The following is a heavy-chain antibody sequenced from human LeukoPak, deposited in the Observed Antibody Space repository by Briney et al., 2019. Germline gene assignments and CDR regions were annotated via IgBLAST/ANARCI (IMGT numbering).Heavy chain of an antibody. CDR1: GYTFSTYW. Sequence: GESLKISCKGFGYTFSTYWIGWVRQMPGKGLEWMGIIYPGDSDTRYSPSFQGQVTISADKSISTAYLQWSSLKASDTAMYYCARRGYSYGYGLDYWGQGTLVTVSS. CDR2: IYPGDSDT. V-gene: IGHV5-51*01. CDR3: ARRGYSYGYGLDY. D-gene: IGHD5-18*01. J-gene: IGHJ4*02.